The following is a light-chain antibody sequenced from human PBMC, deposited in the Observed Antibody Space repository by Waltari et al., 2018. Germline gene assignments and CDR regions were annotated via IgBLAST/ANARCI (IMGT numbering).Light chain of an antibody. V-gene: IGKV3-11*01. CDR2: DAS. CDR3: QQRSNWPPT. J-gene: IGKJ4*01. CDR1: QSVSSY. Sequence: DIVLTRSPATLSLSPGERATLPCRASQSVSSYLAWYQQKPGQAPRLLIYDASNRATGIPARFSGSGSGTDFTLTISSLEPEDFAVYYCQQRSNWPPTFGGGTKVEIK.